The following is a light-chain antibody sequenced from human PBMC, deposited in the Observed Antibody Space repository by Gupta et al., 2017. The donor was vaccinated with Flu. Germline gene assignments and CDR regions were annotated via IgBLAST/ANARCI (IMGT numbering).Light chain of an antibody. CDR2: QDA. J-gene: IGLJ2*01. V-gene: IGLV3-1*01. CDR3: QAWDDLLV. CDR1: KLGEIY. Sequence: SYELPQPPSVSVSPGQTASITCSGDKLGEIYVSWYQQKPGQYPVLVIYQDAMRPSGTPERFSGSTSGNTATLTIRGNQAMDEAEYYCQAWDDLLVFGGGTKLTVL.